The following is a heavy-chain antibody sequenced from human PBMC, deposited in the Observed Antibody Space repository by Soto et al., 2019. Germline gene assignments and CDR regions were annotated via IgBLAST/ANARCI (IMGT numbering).Heavy chain of an antibody. V-gene: IGHV3-7*03. CDR3: AVYGYGVSAAAY. D-gene: IGHD4-17*01. CDR1: GLTFRNDW. J-gene: IGHJ4*02. CDR2: INQDGSER. Sequence: VGSLRLSCAVSGLTFRNDWLSWVRQAPGKGLEWVANINQDGSERYYVDSVRGRFTISRDNVENSLYLQLNSLRPEDTAVYYCAVYGYGVSAAAYWGQGTLVTVSS.